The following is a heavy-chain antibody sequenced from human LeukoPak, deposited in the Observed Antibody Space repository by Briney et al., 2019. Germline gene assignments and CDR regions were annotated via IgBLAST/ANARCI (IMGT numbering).Heavy chain of an antibody. CDR3: ARDLTLLWFGELLGLPSDY. D-gene: IGHD3-10*01. CDR1: GYTFSSYF. CDR2: INPSDGST. J-gene: IGHJ4*02. Sequence: ASVKVSCKASGYTFSSYFMHWVRQAPGQGLEWMGIINPSDGSTSYARELQGRVTMTRDTSTGTVYMELSGLRSEDTAVYYCARDLTLLWFGELLGLPSDYWGQGTLVTVSS. V-gene: IGHV1-46*01.